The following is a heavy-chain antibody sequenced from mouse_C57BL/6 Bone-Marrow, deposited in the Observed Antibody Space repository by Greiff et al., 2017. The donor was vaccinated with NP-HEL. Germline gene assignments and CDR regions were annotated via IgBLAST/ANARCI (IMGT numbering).Heavy chain of an antibody. V-gene: IGHV14-4*01. J-gene: IGHJ2*01. CDR1: GFNIKDDY. CDR2: IDPENGDT. Sequence: VQLQQSGAELVRPGASVKLSCTASGFNIKDDYMHWVKQRPEQGLEWIGWIDPENGDTEYASKFQGKATITADTSSNTAYLQLSSLTSEDTAVYYCTTRGSWDYWGQGTTRTVSS. CDR3: TTRGSWDY. D-gene: IGHD1-1*02.